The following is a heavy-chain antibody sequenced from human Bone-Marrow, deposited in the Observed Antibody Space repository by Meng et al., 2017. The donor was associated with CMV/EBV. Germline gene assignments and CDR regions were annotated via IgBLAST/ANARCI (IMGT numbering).Heavy chain of an antibody. Sequence: ASVKVSCKASGYTFSSYGISWVRQAPGQGLEWMGWVGGCDGDTNYALEFRGRVTVTIDTSTSTAYMELRSLRSDDTAVYYCARDWECLARSDVFGIWGQGTMVTVSS. CDR3: ARDWECLARSDVFGI. D-gene: IGHD5/OR15-5a*01. J-gene: IGHJ3*02. CDR2: VGGCDGDT. V-gene: IGHV1-18*01. CDR1: GYTFSSYG.